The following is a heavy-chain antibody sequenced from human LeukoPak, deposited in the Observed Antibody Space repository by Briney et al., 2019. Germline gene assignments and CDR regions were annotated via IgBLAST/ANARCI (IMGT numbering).Heavy chain of an antibody. CDR2: VYFDGGT. Sequence: SETLSLTCSVSGGSVTSGTYHWGWIRQPPGKGLEWIGSVYFDGGTHYNPSLQSRVTVSVDTSKNQFSLRLGSVTAADTALYYCARDHYYDGRGRFDPWGQGTLVTVSS. CDR1: GGSVTSGTYH. V-gene: IGHV4-39*07. D-gene: IGHD3-16*01. CDR3: ARDHYYDGRGRFDP. J-gene: IGHJ5*02.